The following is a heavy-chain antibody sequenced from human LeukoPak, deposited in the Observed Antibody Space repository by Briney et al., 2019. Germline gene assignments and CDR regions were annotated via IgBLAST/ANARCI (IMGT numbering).Heavy chain of an antibody. CDR2: FYYSGST. J-gene: IGHJ4*02. CDR1: GGSISTYY. D-gene: IGHD5-18*01. Sequence: PSETLSLTCTVSGGSISTYYWSWIRQPPGKGLEWVGYFYYSGSTNYNPSLKSRVTISLDTSKNQVSLKLSSVTAADTAVYYCASKGAYSYGPNTIDYWGQGTLVTVSS. CDR3: ASKGAYSYGPNTIDY. V-gene: IGHV4-59*01.